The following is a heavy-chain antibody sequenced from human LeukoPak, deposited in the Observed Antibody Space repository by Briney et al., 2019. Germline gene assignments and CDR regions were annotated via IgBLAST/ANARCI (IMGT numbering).Heavy chain of an antibody. CDR3: ARLNCSGGSCYSVDH. J-gene: IGHJ5*02. V-gene: IGHV4-30-4*08. D-gene: IGHD2-15*01. Sequence: SSQTLSLTCTVSGGSISSGAYYWSWIRQHPGKGLEWIGYIYYSGSTYYNPSLKSRVTISVDTYKNQFSLELSSVTAADTAVYYCARLNCSGGSCYSVDHWGQGTLVTVSS. CDR2: IYYSGST. CDR1: GGSISSGAYY.